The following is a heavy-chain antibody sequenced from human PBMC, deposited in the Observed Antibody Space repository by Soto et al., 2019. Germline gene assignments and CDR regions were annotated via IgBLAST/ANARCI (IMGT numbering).Heavy chain of an antibody. D-gene: IGHD2-2*01. V-gene: IGHV1-18*01. CDR2: ISLYSDGT. CDR1: GYTFSNYG. Sequence: ASVKVSCKTSGYTFSNYGITWVRQAPGQPLEWLGWISLYSDGTNYAQKFQGRVSMTTDTSTTTAYMELRSLRSDDTAVYYCASVVPGEQAWLGTGGQGTLVTVSS. CDR3: ASVVPGEQAWLGT. J-gene: IGHJ4*02.